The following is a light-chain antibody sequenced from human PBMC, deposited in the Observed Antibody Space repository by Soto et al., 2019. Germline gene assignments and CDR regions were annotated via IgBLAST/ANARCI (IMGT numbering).Light chain of an antibody. V-gene: IGKV3-20*01. J-gene: IGKJ1*01. Sequence: EIVLTQSPGTLSLSPGERGTLSCRASQSVSSSYLAWYQQRPGQAPRLLIYGASSSATGIPDRFSGSGSGTDFTLTISGLEPEDFAVYFCQQYGRSLPWTFGQGTKVEIK. CDR2: GAS. CDR1: QSVSSSY. CDR3: QQYGRSLPWT.